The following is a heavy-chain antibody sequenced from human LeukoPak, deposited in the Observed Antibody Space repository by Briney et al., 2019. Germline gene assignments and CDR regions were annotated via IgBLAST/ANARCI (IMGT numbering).Heavy chain of an antibody. V-gene: IGHV1-69*06. CDR2: IIPIFGTA. CDR3: ARDGGRGSYYNMINWFDP. CDR1: GGTFSSYA. D-gene: IGHD3-10*01. J-gene: IGHJ5*02. Sequence: ASVKVSCKASGGTFSSYAISWVRQAPGQGLEWMGGIIPIFGTANYAQKFQGRVTITADKSTSTAYMELSSLRSEDTAVYYCARDGGRGSYYNMINWFDPWGQGTLVTVSS.